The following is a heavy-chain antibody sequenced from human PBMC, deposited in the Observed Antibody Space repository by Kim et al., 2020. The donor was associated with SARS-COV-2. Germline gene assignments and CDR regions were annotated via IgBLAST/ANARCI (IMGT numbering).Heavy chain of an antibody. CDR2: ISSSSSTI. CDR3: ARDLGRIAADGAFDI. J-gene: IGHJ3*02. Sequence: GGSLRLSCAASGFTFSSYSMNWVRQAPGKGLEWVSYISSSSSTIYYADSVKGRFTISRDNAKNSLYLQMNSLRDEDTAVYYCARDLGRIAADGAFDIWGQGTMVTVSS. V-gene: IGHV3-48*02. CDR1: GFTFSSYS. D-gene: IGHD6-13*01.